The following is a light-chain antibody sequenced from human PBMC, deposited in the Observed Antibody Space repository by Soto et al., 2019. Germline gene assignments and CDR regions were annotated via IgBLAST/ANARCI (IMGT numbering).Light chain of an antibody. J-gene: IGLJ1*01. V-gene: IGLV2-23*01. CDR3: CAFAGSSPTYV. CDR2: EDA. CDR1: SSDFGTYNR. Sequence: QSVLSQPASVSGSPGQSITISCTGTSSDFGTYNRVSWYQQHPGKAPRVMIYEDARRPSGVSDRFSGSKSGSSASLTISGLQTEDEADYYCCAFAGSSPTYVFGTGTKVTVL.